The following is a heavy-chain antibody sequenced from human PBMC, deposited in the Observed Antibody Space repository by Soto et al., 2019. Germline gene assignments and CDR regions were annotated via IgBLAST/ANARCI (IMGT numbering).Heavy chain of an antibody. D-gene: IGHD4-17*01. Sequence: SETLSLTCTVSGGSISSGGYYWSWIRQHPGKGLEWIGYIYYSGSTYYNPSLKSRVTISVDTSKNQFSLRLSSVTAADTAVYYCARSVTTSLGSQIYYYYYGMDVWGQGTTVTVSS. CDR3: ARSVTTSLGSQIYYYYYGMDV. J-gene: IGHJ6*02. V-gene: IGHV4-31*03. CDR2: IYYSGST. CDR1: GGSISSGGYY.